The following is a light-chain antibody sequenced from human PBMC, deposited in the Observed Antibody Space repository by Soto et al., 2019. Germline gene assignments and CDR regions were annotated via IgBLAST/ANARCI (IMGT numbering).Light chain of an antibody. J-gene: IGKJ4*01. CDR3: QHFGDSPT. V-gene: IGKV3D-20*01. CDR1: QSVTGNF. CDR2: DAS. Sequence: IVLTQSPATLSLSPGEIATLSCGASQSVTGNFVAWYQKKPGLAPRLLIFDASRRATGIPDRFSGGGSGTDFTLTIRRLEPEDSAVYYCQHFGDSPTFGGGTKVEIK.